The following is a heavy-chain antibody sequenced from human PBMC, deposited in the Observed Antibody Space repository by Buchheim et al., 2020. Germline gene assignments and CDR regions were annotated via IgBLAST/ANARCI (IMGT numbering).Heavy chain of an antibody. J-gene: IGHJ4*02. CDR3: ARVAGYNFGPKTYFDF. V-gene: IGHV4-39*07. Sequence: QLQLRESGPGLVKPSETLSLSCTVSGDSITNTKFHWAWIRQPPGKGLEWIGSLSYNGDTYYSPSLRPRVPISADTSKSHFSLKVHSVIAADTAAYYCARVAGYNFGPKTYFDFWGPGT. D-gene: IGHD5-24*01. CDR2: LSYNGDT. CDR1: GDSITNTKFH.